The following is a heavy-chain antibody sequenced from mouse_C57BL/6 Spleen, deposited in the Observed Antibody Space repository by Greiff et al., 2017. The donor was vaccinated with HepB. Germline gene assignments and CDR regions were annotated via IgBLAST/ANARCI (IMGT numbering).Heavy chain of an antibody. CDR1: GYTFTDYN. CDR3: ARWELKEGFYAMDY. V-gene: IGHV1-18*01. CDR2: INPNNGGT. Sequence: EVQVVESGPELVKPGASVKIPCKASGYTFTDYNMDWVQQSHGKSLEWIGDINPNNGGTIYKHKFKGKATLTVNKDSSTGYMELRSLTSEDTVVYYCARWELKEGFYAMDYWGQGTSVTVSS. J-gene: IGHJ4*01. D-gene: IGHD1-3*01.